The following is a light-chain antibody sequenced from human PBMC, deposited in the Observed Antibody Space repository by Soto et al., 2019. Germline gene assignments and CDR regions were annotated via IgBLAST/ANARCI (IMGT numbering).Light chain of an antibody. CDR1: QALSNY. CDR2: SAS. J-gene: IGKJ4*01. Sequence: DIQLTQSPSVLSASVGDTVTITCRASQALSNYLAWYQQKPWKAPDLLIYSASTLQSRVPSRFSGSGSETDLSLKITTYQPEDFATYSCRQFSRNSLTFRGVTNVDIK. CDR3: RQFSRNSLT. V-gene: IGKV1-9*01.